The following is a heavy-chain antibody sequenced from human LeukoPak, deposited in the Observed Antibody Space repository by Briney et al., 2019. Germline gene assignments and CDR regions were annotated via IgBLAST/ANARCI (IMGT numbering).Heavy chain of an antibody. Sequence: PSETLSLTCAVYGGSFSGYYWSWIRQPPGKGLEWIGEINHSGSTNYNPSLKRRVTISVDTSKNQFSLKLSSVTAADTAVYYCARGPDYYDSSGYYFDYWGQGTLVTVSS. D-gene: IGHD3-22*01. J-gene: IGHJ4*02. V-gene: IGHV4-34*01. CDR1: GGSFSGYY. CDR2: INHSGST. CDR3: ARGPDYYDSSGYYFDY.